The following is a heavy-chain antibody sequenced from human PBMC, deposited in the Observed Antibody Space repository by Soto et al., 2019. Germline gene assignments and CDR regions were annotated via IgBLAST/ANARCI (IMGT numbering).Heavy chain of an antibody. CDR1: AFTLSKFA. Sequence: QVQLVESGGGVVQPGRSLRLSCAASAFTLSKFAMHWVRQAPGKGLEWVAVTSKDGINTYYADSVKGQFTISRDNSKSTIYLQMNSLRTEDTALYYCARGNMDVWGQGTTVTVSS. J-gene: IGHJ6*02. CDR3: ARGNMDV. V-gene: IGHV3-30-3*01. CDR2: TSKDGINT. D-gene: IGHD1-1*01.